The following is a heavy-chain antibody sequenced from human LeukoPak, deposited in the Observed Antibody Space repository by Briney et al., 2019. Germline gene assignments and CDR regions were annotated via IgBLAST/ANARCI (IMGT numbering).Heavy chain of an antibody. CDR1: GFTFSSYE. Sequence: PGGSLRLSCAASGFTFSSYEMNWVRQAPGQGLEWVSYISSSGSTIYYADSVKGRFTISRDNAKNSMYLQMNSLSAEDTAVYYCARDLLWFGRYGMDVWGQGTTVTVSS. CDR3: ARDLLWFGRYGMDV. CDR2: ISSSGSTI. V-gene: IGHV3-48*03. D-gene: IGHD3-10*01. J-gene: IGHJ6*02.